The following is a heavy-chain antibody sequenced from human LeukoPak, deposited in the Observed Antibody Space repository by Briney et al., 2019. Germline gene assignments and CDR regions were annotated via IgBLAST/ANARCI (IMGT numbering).Heavy chain of an antibody. CDR1: GGTFSSYA. CDR2: IIPIFGTA. V-gene: IGHV1-69*13. CDR3: ARARDSPRRFLENWFDP. Sequence: ASVKVSCKASGGTFSSYAISWVRQAPGQGLEWMGGIIPIFGTANYAQKFQGRVTITADESTSTAYMEPSSLRSEDTAVYYCARARDSPRRFLENWFDPWGQGTLVTVSS. J-gene: IGHJ5*02. D-gene: IGHD3-3*01.